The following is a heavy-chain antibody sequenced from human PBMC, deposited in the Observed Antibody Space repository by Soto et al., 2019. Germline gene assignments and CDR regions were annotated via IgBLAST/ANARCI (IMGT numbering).Heavy chain of an antibody. Sequence: SVKVSCKASGYTFTSYYMHWVRQAPGQGLEWMGIINPSGGSTSYAQKFQGRVTMTRDTSTSTVYMELSSLRSEDTAVYYCARDRYYDILTGYYNFDYWGQGTLVTVSS. CDR2: INPSGGST. V-gene: IGHV1-46*01. D-gene: IGHD3-9*01. CDR3: ARDRYYDILTGYYNFDY. J-gene: IGHJ4*02. CDR1: GYTFTSYY.